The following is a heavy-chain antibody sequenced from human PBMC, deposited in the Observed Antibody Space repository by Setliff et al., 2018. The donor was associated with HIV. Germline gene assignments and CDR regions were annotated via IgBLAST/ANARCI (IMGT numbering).Heavy chain of an antibody. Sequence: GGSLRLSCAASGFTFSSYEMNWVRQAPGKGLEWVSYISGRSRYINYADSVKGRFTISRDNAKNSVYLQMNSLRAEDTAVYYCARSRAAGFDYWGQGTLVTVSS. CDR2: ISGRSRYI. J-gene: IGHJ4*02. CDR1: GFTFSSYE. D-gene: IGHD6-13*01. V-gene: IGHV3-21*05. CDR3: ARSRAAGFDY.